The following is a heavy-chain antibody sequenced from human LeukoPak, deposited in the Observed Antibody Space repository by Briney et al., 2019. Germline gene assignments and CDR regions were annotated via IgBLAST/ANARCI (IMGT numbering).Heavy chain of an antibody. Sequence: HTGGSLRLSCAASGITFSIYAMNWVRQAPGKGLEWVSSISANGGETHYADSVKGRFTISRDNSKNTLYLQINNPRVEDTAVYYCAKRYYDFPLDYWGQGTLVTVSS. V-gene: IGHV3-23*01. J-gene: IGHJ4*02. D-gene: IGHD3-3*01. CDR1: GITFSIYA. CDR2: ISANGGET. CDR3: AKRYYDFPLDY.